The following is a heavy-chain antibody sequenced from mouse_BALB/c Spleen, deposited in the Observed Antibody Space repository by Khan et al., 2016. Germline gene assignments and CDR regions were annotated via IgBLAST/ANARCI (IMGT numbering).Heavy chain of an antibody. CDR1: GFTFSSYT. V-gene: IGHV5-6-4*01. Sequence: EVELVESGGGLVKPGGSLKLSCAASGFTFSSYTMSWVRQTPEKRLEWVATISSGGSYTYYPDSVKGRFTISRDNAKNTLYLQMSSLKSEYTAIYYCTHYYGYLFAYWGQGTLVTVSA. J-gene: IGHJ3*01. CDR3: THYYGYLFAY. D-gene: IGHD1-2*01. CDR2: ISSGGSYT.